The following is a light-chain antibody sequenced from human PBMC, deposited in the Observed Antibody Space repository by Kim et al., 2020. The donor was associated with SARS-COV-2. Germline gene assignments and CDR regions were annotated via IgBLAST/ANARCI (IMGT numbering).Light chain of an antibody. CDR3: CSYAGRNTWV. Sequence: GQAVSISCTGTDSDVGAYYLVSWYRQYPGKAPKVMIYDVTKRPSGVPDRLSGSRSGNTASLTISGLQAEDEADYYCCSYAGRNTWVFGGGTKVTVL. CDR2: DVT. CDR1: DSDVGAYYL. V-gene: IGLV2-11*03. J-gene: IGLJ3*02.